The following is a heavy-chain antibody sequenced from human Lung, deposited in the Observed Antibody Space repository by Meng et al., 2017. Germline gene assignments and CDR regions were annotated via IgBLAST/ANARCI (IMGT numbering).Heavy chain of an antibody. CDR3: IAEIGPKSFDN. Sequence: QVQLAESGGALVQPGSSLRLSCAASGFSFSSHAMHWVRQAPGKGLEWVALISYDGSGEGYADSVKGRFTISRDNSKSTLYLQMDSLRPEDTAVYYCIAEIGPKSFDNWGQGTLVTV. V-gene: IGHV3-30*04. CDR1: GFSFSSHA. D-gene: IGHD3-22*01. J-gene: IGHJ4*02. CDR2: ISYDGSGE.